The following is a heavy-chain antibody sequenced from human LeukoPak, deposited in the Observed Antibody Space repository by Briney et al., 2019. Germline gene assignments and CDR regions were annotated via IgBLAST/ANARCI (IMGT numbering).Heavy chain of an antibody. Sequence: PSETLSLTCTVSGGSISSSSYYWGWIRQPPGKGLEWIGSIYYSGSTYYNPSLKSRVTISVDTSKNQFSLKLSSVTAADTAVYYCARVAGDYFYALDTWGQGTMVTVSS. J-gene: IGHJ3*02. D-gene: IGHD2/OR15-2a*01. CDR1: GGSISSSSYY. CDR2: IYYSGST. CDR3: ARVAGDYFYALDT. V-gene: IGHV4-39*07.